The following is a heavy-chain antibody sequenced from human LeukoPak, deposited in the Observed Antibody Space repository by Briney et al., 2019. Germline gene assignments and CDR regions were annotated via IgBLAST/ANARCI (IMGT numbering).Heavy chain of an antibody. V-gene: IGHV3-33*01. J-gene: IGHJ4*02. CDR3: TRYNNDHFDY. D-gene: IGHD1-14*01. CDR1: GFTFGGYG. Sequence: GGSLRLSCAGSGFTFGGYGMHWFRQTPGKGLEGVAVIAYDGTRAFYADSVKGRFTISRDNSKNTMSVQMDDLRAEDTAVYYCTRYNNDHFDYWGQGTLVTVSS. CDR2: IAYDGTRA.